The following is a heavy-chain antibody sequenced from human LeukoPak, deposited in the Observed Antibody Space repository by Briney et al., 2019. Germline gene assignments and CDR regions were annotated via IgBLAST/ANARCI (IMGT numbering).Heavy chain of an antibody. CDR3: ARGYSGSYYGFDS. Sequence: ASVKVSCKTSGYPFNRYAMNWVRQAPGQGLECMGWINTATGDPMYAQGFTGRFVFSFDTSVSTAYLQIRSLKTEDTAVYYCARGYSGSYYGFDSWGQGPLVTVSS. CDR1: GYPFNRYA. CDR2: INTATGDP. D-gene: IGHD1-26*01. J-gene: IGHJ4*02. V-gene: IGHV7-4-1*02.